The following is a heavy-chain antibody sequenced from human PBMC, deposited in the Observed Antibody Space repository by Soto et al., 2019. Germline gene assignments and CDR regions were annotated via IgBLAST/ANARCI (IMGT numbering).Heavy chain of an antibody. Sequence: SLTFTVSGGSISSYYWSWIRQPPGKGLEWIGYIYYSGSTNYNPSLKSRVTISVDTSKNQFSLKLSSVTAADTAVYYCARYDFWSGYSGYWGQGTLVTVSS. CDR3: ARYDFWSGYSGY. CDR1: GGSISSYY. D-gene: IGHD3-3*01. J-gene: IGHJ4*02. V-gene: IGHV4-59*01. CDR2: IYYSGST.